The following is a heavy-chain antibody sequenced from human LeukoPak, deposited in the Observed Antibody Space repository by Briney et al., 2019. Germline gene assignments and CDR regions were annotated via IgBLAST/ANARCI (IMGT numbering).Heavy chain of an antibody. CDR2: GSTGNRDP. J-gene: IGHJ3*02. CDR3: SRDWGTAGDISDI. D-gene: IGHD1-1*01. CDR1: GYRFTDFG. V-gene: IGHV1-18*01. Sequence: ASVKVSCKAGGYRFTDFGISWLRQAPGQGLEWMGWGSTGNRDPEYAQKFKGRVTVSTDTSTNTAYMELRSLRLDDTALYFCSRDWGTAGDISDIWGQGTMITVSS.